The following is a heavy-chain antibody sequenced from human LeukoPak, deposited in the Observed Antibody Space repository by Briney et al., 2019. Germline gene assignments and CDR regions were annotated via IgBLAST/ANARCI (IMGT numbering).Heavy chain of an antibody. Sequence: GGSLRLSCAASGFTFSNYWMSWVRQAPGKGLEWVANINQDGSEKYYVGSVKGRFTISRDNADNSLYLQMNSLRAEDTAVYYCARLRTFDYWGQGTLVTVSS. CDR2: INQDGSEK. J-gene: IGHJ4*02. V-gene: IGHV3-7*03. D-gene: IGHD1-14*01. CDR3: ARLRTFDY. CDR1: GFTFSNYW.